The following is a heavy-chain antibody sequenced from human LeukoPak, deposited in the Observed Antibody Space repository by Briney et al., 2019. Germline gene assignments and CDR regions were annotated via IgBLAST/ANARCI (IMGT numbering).Heavy chain of an antibody. CDR2: INPSGGST. Sequence: ASVKVSCKASGYTFTSYYMHWVRQAPGQGLEWMGIINPSGGSTSYAQKFQGRVTMTRDTSTSTVYMELSSLRSEDTAVYYCAKGGDQGRKLYYFDYWGQGALVTVSS. D-gene: IGHD1-14*01. CDR3: AKGGDQGRKLYYFDY. J-gene: IGHJ4*02. V-gene: IGHV1-46*01. CDR1: GYTFTSYY.